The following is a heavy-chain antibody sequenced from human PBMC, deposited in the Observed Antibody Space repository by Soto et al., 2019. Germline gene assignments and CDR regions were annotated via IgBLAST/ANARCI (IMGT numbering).Heavy chain of an antibody. CDR3: ARGEFLSYDDY. CDR2: INAGNGNT. J-gene: IGHJ4*02. Sequence: QVQLVQSGAEVKKPGASVKVSCKASGYTFTSYAMHWVRQAPGQRLEWMGWINAGNGNTKYSQKFQGRVTITRDTTESTAHMELSSLRSEDTAVYYCARGEFLSYDDYWGQGTLVTVSS. V-gene: IGHV1-3*01. D-gene: IGHD3-16*01. CDR1: GYTFTSYA.